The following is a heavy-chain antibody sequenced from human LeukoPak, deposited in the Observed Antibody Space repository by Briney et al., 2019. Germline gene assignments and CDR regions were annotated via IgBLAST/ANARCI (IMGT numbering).Heavy chain of an antibody. V-gene: IGHV1-69*05. Sequence: SVKVSCKASGGTFSSYAISWVRQAPGQGLEWMGGIIPIFGTANYAQKFQGRVTITTDESTSTAYMELSSLRSEDTAVYYCAVYLTYYYDSSGPGMGAFDIWGQGTMVTVSS. J-gene: IGHJ3*02. D-gene: IGHD3-22*01. CDR3: AVYLTYYYDSSGPGMGAFDI. CDR2: IIPIFGTA. CDR1: GGTFSSYA.